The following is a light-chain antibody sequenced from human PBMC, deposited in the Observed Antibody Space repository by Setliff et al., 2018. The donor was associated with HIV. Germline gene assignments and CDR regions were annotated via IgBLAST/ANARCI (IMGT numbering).Light chain of an antibody. CDR3: SSYAITNTLP. CDR1: SSDVGGYSH. Sequence: QPVLTQPASVSGSPGQSITISCTGTSSDVGGYSHVSWYQQHPGKAPKLIIYEVRNRPSGVSNRFSGSKSGNTASLTISGLRAEDEADYYCSSYAITNTLPFGTGTKV. J-gene: IGLJ1*01. V-gene: IGLV2-14*01. CDR2: EVR.